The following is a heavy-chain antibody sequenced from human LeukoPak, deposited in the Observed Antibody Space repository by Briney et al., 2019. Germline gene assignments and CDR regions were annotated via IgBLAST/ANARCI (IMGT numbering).Heavy chain of an antibody. Sequence: GGSLRLSCAASGFTFSDYTMNWVRQAPGKVLEWLSSIGTAGNYIFYADSVQGRFTISRDNANDSLYLEMKSLRVEDTATYYCATNLFCASASCLWGQGTLVTVSS. CDR1: GFTFSDYT. CDR2: IGTAGNYI. D-gene: IGHD2-2*01. J-gene: IGHJ4*02. CDR3: ATNLFCASASCL. V-gene: IGHV3-21*01.